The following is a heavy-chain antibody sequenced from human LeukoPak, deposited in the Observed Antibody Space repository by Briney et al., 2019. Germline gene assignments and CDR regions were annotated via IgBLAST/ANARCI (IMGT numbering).Heavy chain of an antibody. V-gene: IGHV3-48*01. J-gene: IGHJ4*02. CDR1: GFTFSTYG. CDR3: ARGPPYYYGSGSPAPFDY. D-gene: IGHD3-10*01. CDR2: ISSSGSTI. Sequence: PGGSLRLSCAASGFTFSTYGMSWVRQAPGKGLEWVSYISSSGSTIYYADSVKGRFTISRDNAKNSLYLQMNSLRAEDAAVYYCARGPPYYYGSGSPAPFDYWGQGTLVTVSS.